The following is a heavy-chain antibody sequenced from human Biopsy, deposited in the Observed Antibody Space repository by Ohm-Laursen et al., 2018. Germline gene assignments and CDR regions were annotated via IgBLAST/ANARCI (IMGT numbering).Heavy chain of an antibody. CDR2: ISARDGVI. CDR3: ARGKYKDFSTGLPRPYHYALDF. J-gene: IGHJ6*02. CDR1: GLIFSDYY. Sequence: GSLRLSCAASGLIFSDYYMSWNRQAPGNGLAWIAYISARDGVIYYADSVKGRFTISRDNTNNSLYLQMTSLRPEDTAVFYCARGKYKDFSTGLPRPYHYALDFWGPGTTVTVSS. D-gene: IGHD1-14*01. V-gene: IGHV3-11*01.